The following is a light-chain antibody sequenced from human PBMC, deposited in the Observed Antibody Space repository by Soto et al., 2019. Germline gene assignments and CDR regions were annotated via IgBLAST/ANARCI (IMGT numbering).Light chain of an antibody. CDR2: DAS. CDR1: QSVSGY. Sequence: EIVLTQSPATLSLSPGERATLSCRASQSVSGYLAWYQHKPGQAPMLLIYDASNRATGIPARFSGSGSVTDFTLTISSLEPDDFALYYCQQRSNWPVTFGQGTKLEIK. CDR3: QQRSNWPVT. V-gene: IGKV3-11*01. J-gene: IGKJ2*01.